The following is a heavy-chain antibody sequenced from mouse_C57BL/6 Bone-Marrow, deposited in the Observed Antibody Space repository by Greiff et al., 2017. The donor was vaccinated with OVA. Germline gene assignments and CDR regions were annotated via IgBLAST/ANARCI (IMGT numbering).Heavy chain of an antibody. D-gene: IGHD1-1*02. CDR3: ARGWVLFDY. CDR1: GYTFTSYW. V-gene: IGHV1-7*01. CDR2: INPSSGYT. Sequence: QVHVKQSGAELAKPGASVKLSCKASGYTFTSYWMHWVKQRPGQGLEWIGYINPSSGYTKYTQKFKDKATLTADKSSSTAYMQLSSLTYEDSAVYYCARGWVLFDYWGQGTTLTVSS. J-gene: IGHJ2*01.